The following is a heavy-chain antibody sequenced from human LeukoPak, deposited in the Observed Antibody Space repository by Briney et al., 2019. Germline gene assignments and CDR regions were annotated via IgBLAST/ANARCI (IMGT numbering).Heavy chain of an antibody. Sequence: SETLSLTCSVSGGSISSSSYYWGWIRQPPGKGLEWIASIYYTGSTYYNPSLKSRVTISVDTSKNQFSLKLSSVTAADTAVYYCAPGYSCYYYMDVWGKGTTVTVSS. CDR1: GGSISSSSYY. V-gene: IGHV4-39*07. CDR3: APGYSCYYYMDV. J-gene: IGHJ6*03. D-gene: IGHD3-10*01. CDR2: IYYTGST.